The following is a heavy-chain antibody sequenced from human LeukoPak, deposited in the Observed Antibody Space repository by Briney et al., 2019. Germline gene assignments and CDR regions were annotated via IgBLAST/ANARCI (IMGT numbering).Heavy chain of an antibody. Sequence: PGGSLRLSCAASGFTFSSYAMSWVRQAPGKGLESVSTMTGSGSITRYADSVKGRFIISRDNSKNTLYLQMNSLRAEDTAIYYCAKCSTSAYTTGWCNWIDPWGQGTLVTVSS. J-gene: IGHJ5*02. D-gene: IGHD6-19*01. CDR3: AKCSTSAYTTGWCNWIDP. V-gene: IGHV3-23*01. CDR1: GFTFSSYA. CDR2: MTGSGSIT.